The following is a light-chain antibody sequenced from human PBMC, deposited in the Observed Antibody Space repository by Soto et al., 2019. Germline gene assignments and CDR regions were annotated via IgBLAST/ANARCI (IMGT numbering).Light chain of an antibody. CDR2: QTS. Sequence: IVLTQSPATLSSFPGDRVTLSCRASQYINTRLAWYQHRPGQAPRLLIYQTSLRAAGITARFSASGSGKDFTLTISDVQPEDFALYYCHQRQSWPRTFGQGTKVDI. J-gene: IGKJ1*01. CDR3: HQRQSWPRT. V-gene: IGKV3-11*01. CDR1: QYINTR.